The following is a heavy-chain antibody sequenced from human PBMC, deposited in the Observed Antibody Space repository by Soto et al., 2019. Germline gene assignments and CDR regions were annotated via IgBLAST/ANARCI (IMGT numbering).Heavy chain of an antibody. CDR2: IKQDGSET. CDR1: GFTFSAYW. V-gene: IGHV3-7*01. CDR3: ARLRGDYFDN. J-gene: IGHJ4*02. Sequence: ESGGGLVRPGGSLRLSCVASGFTFSAYWMTWVRQAPGQGLEWLANIKQDGSETHDLDGRFAISRDNAKNSLYLQMSSLRAEDTAVYYCARLRGDYFDNWGQGTLVTVSS.